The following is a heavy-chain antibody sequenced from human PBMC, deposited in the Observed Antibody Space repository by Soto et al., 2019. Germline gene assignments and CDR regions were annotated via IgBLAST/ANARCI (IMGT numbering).Heavy chain of an antibody. CDR1: GFTFTSYA. CDR2: ISSGGST. Sequence: GGSLRLSCAASGFTFTSYAMGWVRQAPGKGLEWVSVISSGGSTYYADSVRGRFTISRDNSKDTLSLQMNSLRAEDAAVYYCAKRRGAGGHFDYWGQGALVTVSS. CDR3: AKRRGAGGHFDY. J-gene: IGHJ4*02. V-gene: IGHV3-23*01. D-gene: IGHD2-15*01.